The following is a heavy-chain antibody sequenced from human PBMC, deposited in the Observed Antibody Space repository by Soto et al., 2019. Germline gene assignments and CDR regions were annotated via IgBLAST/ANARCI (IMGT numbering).Heavy chain of an antibody. CDR1: GFTFTSYA. J-gene: IGHJ5*02. Sequence: ASVKVSCKASGFTFTSYAISWVRQAPGQGLEWMGWISAYNGNTNYAQKLQGRVTMTTDTSTSTAYMELRSLRSDDTAVYYCAREGYCSGGSCYPESDSWFDPWGQGTLVTVSS. CDR2: ISAYNGNT. V-gene: IGHV1-18*01. D-gene: IGHD2-15*01. CDR3: AREGYCSGGSCYPESDSWFDP.